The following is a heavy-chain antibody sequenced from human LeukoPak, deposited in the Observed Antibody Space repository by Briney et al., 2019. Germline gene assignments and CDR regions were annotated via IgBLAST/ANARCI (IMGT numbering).Heavy chain of an antibody. CDR1: GFTFSSYA. Sequence: PGGSLRLSCAASGFTFSSYAMSWVRQAPGKGLEWVSVISDSGGGTYYADSVRGRFTISRDNSKNTLCLQMNSLRAEDTAVYYCAKRRRECSSTSCFYYYYGMDVWGQGTTVTVSS. CDR3: AKRRRECSSTSCFYYYYGMDV. J-gene: IGHJ6*02. CDR2: ISDSGGGT. D-gene: IGHD2-2*01. V-gene: IGHV3-23*01.